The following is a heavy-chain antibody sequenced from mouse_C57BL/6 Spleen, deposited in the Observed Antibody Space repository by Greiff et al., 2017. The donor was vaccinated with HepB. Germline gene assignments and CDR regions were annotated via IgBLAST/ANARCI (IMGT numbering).Heavy chain of an antibody. Sequence: QVQLQQPGAELVKPGASVKLSCKASGYTFTSYWMQWVKQRPGQGLEWIGEIDPSDSYTNYNQKFKGKATLTVDTSSSTAYMQLSSLTSEDSAVYYCASPSTMVTRAWFAYWGQGTLVTVSA. D-gene: IGHD2-2*01. CDR1: GYTFTSYW. J-gene: IGHJ3*01. V-gene: IGHV1-50*01. CDR3: ASPSTMVTRAWFAY. CDR2: IDPSDSYT.